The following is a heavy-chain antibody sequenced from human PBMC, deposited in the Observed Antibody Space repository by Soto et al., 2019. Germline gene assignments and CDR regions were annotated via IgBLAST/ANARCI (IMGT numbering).Heavy chain of an antibody. CDR3: ARGMDGTYYYWYFDL. CDR1: GDSISSGGHS. Sequence: SETLSLTCAVSGDSISSGGHSWNWIRQPPGKGLEWLGHIYHSGTTYYNPSLKNRVTISLDKSNNQFSLKLSSVTAADTAIYYCARGMDGTYYYWYFDLWGPGTLVTVSS. CDR2: IYHSGTT. J-gene: IGHJ2*01. V-gene: IGHV4-30-2*01. D-gene: IGHD1-26*01.